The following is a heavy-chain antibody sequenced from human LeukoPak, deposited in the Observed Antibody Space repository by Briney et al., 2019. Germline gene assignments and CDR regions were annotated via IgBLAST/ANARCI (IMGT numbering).Heavy chain of an antibody. CDR3: ATDGSRSGQDPEYYFDY. Sequence: GASLKVSCKASGYTFTSYYMHWVRQAPGQGLEWMAWINPNSGGTNYAQTFQGRFTITRDTSINTLYLQLSSLRSDDTAVYYCATDGSRSGQDPEYYFDYWGQGTLVTVSS. D-gene: IGHD6-6*01. CDR1: GYTFTSYY. J-gene: IGHJ4*02. V-gene: IGHV1-2*02. CDR2: INPNSGGT.